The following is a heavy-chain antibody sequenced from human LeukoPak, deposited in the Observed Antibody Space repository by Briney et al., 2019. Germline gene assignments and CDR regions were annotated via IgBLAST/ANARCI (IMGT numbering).Heavy chain of an antibody. J-gene: IGHJ4*02. CDR2: IIPIFGTA. V-gene: IGHV1-69*06. CDR1: GGTFSSYA. D-gene: IGHD6-13*01. CDR3: ARGGIAAAGTSVDY. Sequence: SVKVSCKASGGTFSSYAISWVRQAPGQGLEWMGGIIPIFGTANYAQKFQGRVTITADKSTSTAHMELSSLRSEDTAVYYCARGGIAAAGTSVDYWGQGTLVTVSS.